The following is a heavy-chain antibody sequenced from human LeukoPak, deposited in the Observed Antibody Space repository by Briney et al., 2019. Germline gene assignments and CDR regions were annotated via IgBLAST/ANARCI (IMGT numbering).Heavy chain of an antibody. V-gene: IGHV4-31*03. J-gene: IGHJ4*02. D-gene: IGHD3-22*01. CDR1: GGSIRSGGDY. CDR2: IHYSEST. CDR3: AGGHEDYDSSGYYRFDY. Sequence: SETLSLTCTISGGSIRSGGDYWSWIRQHPGKGLEWIGYIHYSESTYYNPSLRSRVTISVDTSKNQFSLKLNSVTAADTAVYFCAGGHEDYDSSGYYRFDYWGQGTLVTVSS.